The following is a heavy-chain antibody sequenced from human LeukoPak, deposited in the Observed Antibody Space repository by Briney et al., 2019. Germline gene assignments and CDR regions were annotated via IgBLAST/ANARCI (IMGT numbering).Heavy chain of an antibody. Sequence: ASVKVSCKASGYTFTSYGISWVRQAPGQGLEWMGWISAYNGNTNYAQKLQGRVTMTTDTSTSTAYMELRSLRSDDTAVYYCARERQQLKPYYFDYWGQGTLVTVSS. CDR1: GYTFTSYG. V-gene: IGHV1-18*01. CDR2: ISAYNGNT. J-gene: IGHJ4*02. CDR3: ARERQQLKPYYFDY. D-gene: IGHD6-13*01.